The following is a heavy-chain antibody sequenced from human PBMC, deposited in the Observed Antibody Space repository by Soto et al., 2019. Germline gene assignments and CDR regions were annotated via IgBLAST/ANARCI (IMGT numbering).Heavy chain of an antibody. V-gene: IGHV3-15*01. CDR2: IKSKVDGGTA. CDR1: GFTFSNAW. Sequence: GGSLRLSCEASGFTFSNAWMNWVRQGPGKGLEWLGRIKSKVDGGTADYGAATKGRFSISRDDLKNMLYLQMNSLKPDDTAVYYCTSLSYLYYDGMDVWGQGTTVTVS. CDR3: TSLSYLYYDGMDV. D-gene: IGHD2-2*01. J-gene: IGHJ6*02.